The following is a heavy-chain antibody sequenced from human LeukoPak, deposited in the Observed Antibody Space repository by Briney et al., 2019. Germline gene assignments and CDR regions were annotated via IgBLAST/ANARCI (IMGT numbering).Heavy chain of an antibody. CDR1: GFNFRTYG. CDR2: TQSDEGYI. J-gene: IGHJ4*02. CDR3: TTEPRWFDF. V-gene: IGHV3-30*02. Sequence: GGSLRLSCAASGFNFRTYGMHWFRQAPSKGLEWVAFTQSDEGYINYADSVKGRFIISRDNSKNTLYLQMNSLRAEDTAIYYCTTEPRWFDFWGQGTLVTVSS.